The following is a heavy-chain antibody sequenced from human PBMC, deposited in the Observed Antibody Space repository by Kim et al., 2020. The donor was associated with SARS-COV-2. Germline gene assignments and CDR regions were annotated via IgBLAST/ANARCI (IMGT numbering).Heavy chain of an antibody. J-gene: IGHJ6*02. CDR3: AKEGVRGVIIEHYYGMDV. D-gene: IGHD3-10*01. CDR1: GFTFSSYA. CDR2: ISGSGGST. Sequence: GGSLRLSCAASGFTFSSYAMSWVRQAPGKGLEWVSAISGSGGSTYYADSVKGRFTISRDNSKNTLYLQMNSLRAEDTAVYYCAKEGVRGVIIEHYYGMDVWGQGTTVTVSS. V-gene: IGHV3-23*01.